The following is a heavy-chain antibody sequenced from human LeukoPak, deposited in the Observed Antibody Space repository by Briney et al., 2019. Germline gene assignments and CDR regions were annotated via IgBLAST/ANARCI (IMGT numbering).Heavy chain of an antibody. J-gene: IGHJ6*02. CDR2: ISHDGGNE. Sequence: GGSLRLSCAASGFTFSRYGMHWVRQAPGKGLEWVAVISHDGGNEYYADSVKGRFTISRDDSKNTLYLQMDSLRAEDTAVYYCAKDSSTSNPYYGLDVWGQGTTVTVSS. CDR3: AKDSSTSNPYYGLDV. V-gene: IGHV3-30-3*01. D-gene: IGHD4-11*01. CDR1: GFTFSRYG.